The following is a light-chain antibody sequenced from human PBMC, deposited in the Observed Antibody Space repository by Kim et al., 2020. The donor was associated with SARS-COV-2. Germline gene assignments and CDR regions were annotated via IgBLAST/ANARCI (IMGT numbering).Light chain of an antibody. CDR2: VAS. Sequence: LAPVGSALLSAWASQRGISTYLAWYQQRPGQAPRLLIYVASSRATGIPDRFSGSGFGTEFTLTISSLEPDDFAVYYCQQYVRSPYTFGQGTKLEI. V-gene: IGKV3-20*01. CDR3: QQYVRSPYT. CDR1: QRGISTY. J-gene: IGKJ2*01.